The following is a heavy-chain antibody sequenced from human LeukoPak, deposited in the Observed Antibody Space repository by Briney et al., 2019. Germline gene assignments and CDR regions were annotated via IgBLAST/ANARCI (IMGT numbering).Heavy chain of an antibody. D-gene: IGHD6-19*01. CDR1: SFTFSNYA. CDR3: ARDRVGGSGWYYFDY. V-gene: IGHV3-30*04. J-gene: IGHJ4*02. CDR2: ISYDGNNK. Sequence: PGGSLRLSCAASSFTFSNYAMSWVRQAPGKGLEWVALISYDGNNKYYADSVKGRFTISRDNSKNTLYLQMNSLRAEDTAVYYCARDRVGGSGWYYFDYWGQGTLVTVSS.